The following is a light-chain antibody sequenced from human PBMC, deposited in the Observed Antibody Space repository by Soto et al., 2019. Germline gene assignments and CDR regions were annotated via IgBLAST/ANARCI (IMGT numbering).Light chain of an antibody. V-gene: IGLV2-11*01. J-gene: IGLJ1*01. CDR2: DVN. CDR3: CSYAGNYILRV. Sequence: QSVLTQPRSVSESPGQSVTISCTGTTSDVGGYNYVSWYQQHPGKAPKLMIYDVNKRPAGVPDRFSGSRSGNTASLTISGLQAEYEADYYCCSYAGNYILRVFGTGTKVTVL. CDR1: TSDVGGYNY.